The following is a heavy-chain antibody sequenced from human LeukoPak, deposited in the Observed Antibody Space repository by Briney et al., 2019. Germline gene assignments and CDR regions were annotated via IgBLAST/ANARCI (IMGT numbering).Heavy chain of an antibody. D-gene: IGHD2-2*01. CDR1: GGSISSTSNY. CDR2: IHYSGST. V-gene: IGHV4-39*01. J-gene: IGHJ3*02. CDR3: ASGRLGLCSRTNCYDDDFDI. Sequence: SETLSLTCTVSGGSISSTSNYWGWIRQPPGRGLEWIGRIHYSGSTYYNPSLKSRVSISVDTSKNQFSLKLSSVTAPDTAAYYCASGRLGLCSRTNCYDDDFDIWGQGTMVTVSS.